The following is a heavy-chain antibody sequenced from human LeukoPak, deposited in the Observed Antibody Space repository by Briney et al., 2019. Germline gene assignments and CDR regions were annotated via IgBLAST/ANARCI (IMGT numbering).Heavy chain of an antibody. D-gene: IGHD3-22*01. V-gene: IGHV1-69*01. CDR3: ARRDSSGYEHDAFDI. CDR1: GGTFSSYA. J-gene: IGHJ3*02. Sequence: ASVKVSXKASGGTFSSYAISWVRQAPGQGLEWMGGIIPIFGTANYAQKFQGRVTITADESTSTAYMELSSLRSEDTAVYYCARRDSSGYEHDAFDIWGQGTMVTVSS. CDR2: IIPIFGTA.